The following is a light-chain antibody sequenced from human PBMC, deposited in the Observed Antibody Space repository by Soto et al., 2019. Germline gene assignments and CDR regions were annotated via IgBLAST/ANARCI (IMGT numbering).Light chain of an antibody. J-gene: IGLJ3*02. CDR2: DDS. CDR3: QVWDTTSDHPWV. Sequence: SYELTQPPSVSVAPGQTARITCGGNNIATKTVHWYQHKPGQAPVLVVYDDSDRPSGIPERFSGSNSGNTATLTISRVEAGDEADYYCQVWDTTSDHPWVFGGGTQLTVL. V-gene: IGLV3-21*02. CDR1: NIATKT.